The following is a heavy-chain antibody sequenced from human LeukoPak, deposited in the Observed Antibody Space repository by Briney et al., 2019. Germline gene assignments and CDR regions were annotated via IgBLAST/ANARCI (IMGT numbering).Heavy chain of an antibody. J-gene: IGHJ4*02. CDR2: TYYRSKWYN. V-gene: IGHV6-1*01. CDR1: GGSISSYY. CDR3: ARENSRGRFDY. D-gene: IGHD6-19*01. Sequence: PSETLSLTCTVSGGSISSYYWNWIRQSPSRGLEWLGRTYYRSKWYNNYAVSVKSRITINSDSSKNQVSLQLNSVSPEDTAMYYCARENSRGRFDYWGQGTLVTVSS.